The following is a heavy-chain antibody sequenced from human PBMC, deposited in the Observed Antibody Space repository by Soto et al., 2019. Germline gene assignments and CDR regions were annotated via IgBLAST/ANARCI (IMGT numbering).Heavy chain of an antibody. V-gene: IGHV3-7*02. CDR1: GFTFSTYW. CDR3: DV. J-gene: IGHJ6*02. Sequence: EVQLVESGGGLVQPGGSLRLSCAASGFTFSTYWMNWVRQAPGKGLEWVANIKQDGSEKYYVDSVKGRFTISRDNAKNSLYLQMVGTIRVRYYYYGMDVWGQGTTVTVSS. CDR2: IKQDGSEK. D-gene: IGHD5-12*01.